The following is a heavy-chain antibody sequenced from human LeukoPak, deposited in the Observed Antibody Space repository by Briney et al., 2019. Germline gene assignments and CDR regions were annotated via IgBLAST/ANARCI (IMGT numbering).Heavy chain of an antibody. CDR2: IYPGDSDT. CDR3: ARLHWGNSGRYLDY. Sequence: GESLKISCKGSGYSFATYWIGWVRQIPGKGLEWMGIIYPGDSDTRYSPSFQGQVTISGDKSISTAYLQWSTLKASDTAMYYCARLHWGNSGRYLDYWGQGTLVTVSS. V-gene: IGHV5-51*01. CDR1: GYSFATYW. J-gene: IGHJ4*02. D-gene: IGHD1-26*01.